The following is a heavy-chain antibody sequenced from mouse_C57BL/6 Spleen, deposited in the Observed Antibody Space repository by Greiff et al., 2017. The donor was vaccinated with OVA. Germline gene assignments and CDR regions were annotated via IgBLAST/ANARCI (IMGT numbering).Heavy chain of an antibody. J-gene: IGHJ2*01. D-gene: IGHD1-1*01. CDR3: ARRDYGSSSYFDY. V-gene: IGHV3-6*01. Sequence: VQLKESGPGLVKPSQSLSLTCSVTGYSITSGYYWNWLRQFPGNKLEWMGYISYDGSNNYNPSLKNRISITRDTSKNQFFLKLNSVTTEDTATYYCARRDYGSSSYFDYWGQGTTLTVAS. CDR1: GYSITSGYY. CDR2: ISYDGSN.